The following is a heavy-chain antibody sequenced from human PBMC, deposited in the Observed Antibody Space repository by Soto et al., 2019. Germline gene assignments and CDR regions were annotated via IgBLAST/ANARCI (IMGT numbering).Heavy chain of an antibody. J-gene: IGHJ3*02. Sequence: PSETLSLTCTVSGGPISSGGYCWSWIRQHPGKGLEWIGYIYNSGSTYYNPSLKSRATISVDTSENQFSLKLNSVTAADTAVYYCARNPGVVFDIWGQGTMVTVSS. CDR1: GGPISSGGYC. V-gene: IGHV4-31*03. CDR2: IYNSGST. D-gene: IGHD3-10*01. CDR3: ARNPGVVFDI.